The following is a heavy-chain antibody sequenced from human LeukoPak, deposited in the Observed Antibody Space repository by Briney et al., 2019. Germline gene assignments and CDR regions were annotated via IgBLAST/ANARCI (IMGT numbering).Heavy chain of an antibody. CDR2: IYYSGST. V-gene: IGHV4-31*03. CDR1: GGSISSGGYY. Sequence: NPSQTLSLTCTVSGGSISSGGYYWSWIRQHPGKGLEWSGYIYYSGSTYYNPSLKSRVTISVNTSKNQFSLKLSSVTAADTAVYYCARAGDYGDYVFRPWGQGTLVTVSS. D-gene: IGHD4-17*01. CDR3: ARAGDYGDYVFRP. J-gene: IGHJ4*02.